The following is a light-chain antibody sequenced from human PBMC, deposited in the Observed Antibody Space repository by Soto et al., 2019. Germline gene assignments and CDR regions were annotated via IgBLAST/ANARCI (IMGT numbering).Light chain of an antibody. CDR3: PVSDSPPHS. V-gene: IGKV1-39*01. J-gene: IGKJ4*01. Sequence: DIEMTQSQTSLSASVGDSVTITCLASQSISSYLNWYQQKPGKAPKLLIYAASSLQSGVPSRFSGSGSGTDFTLTIICLQAEDFTRYRSPVSDSPPHSFCGGTKADI. CDR1: QSISSY. CDR2: AAS.